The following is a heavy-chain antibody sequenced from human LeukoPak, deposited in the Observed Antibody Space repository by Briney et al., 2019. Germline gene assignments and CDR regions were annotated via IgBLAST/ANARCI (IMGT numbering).Heavy chain of an antibody. CDR2: INHSGST. Sequence: SETLSLTCVVYGGPFSDYYWSWIRQPPGRGLEWIGEINHSGSTNYNPSLKSRVTISVDTSKNQFSLKLSSVTAADTAVYYCAREGCSSTSCHPYYYYYGMDVWGQGTTVTVSS. CDR1: GGPFSDYY. D-gene: IGHD2-2*01. J-gene: IGHJ6*02. CDR3: AREGCSSTSCHPYYYYYGMDV. V-gene: IGHV4-34*01.